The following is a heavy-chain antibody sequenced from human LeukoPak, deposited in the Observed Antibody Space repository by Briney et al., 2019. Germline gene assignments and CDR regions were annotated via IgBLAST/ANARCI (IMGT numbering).Heavy chain of an antibody. CDR3: ARDRLRVGATHYYYGMDV. V-gene: IGHV4-39*07. J-gene: IGHJ6*02. Sequence: SETLSLTCTVSGGSISSSSYYWGWIRQPPGKGLEWIGSIYYSGSTYYNPSLKSRVTISVDTSKNQFSLKLSSVTAADTAVYYCARDRLRVGATHYYYGMDVWGQGTTVTVSS. CDR1: GGSISSSSYY. CDR2: IYYSGST. D-gene: IGHD1-26*01.